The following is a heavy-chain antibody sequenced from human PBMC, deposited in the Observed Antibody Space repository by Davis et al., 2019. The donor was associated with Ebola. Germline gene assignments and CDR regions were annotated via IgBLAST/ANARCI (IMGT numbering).Heavy chain of an antibody. CDR2: VILKSGAT. CDR1: GYTFTDYN. Sequence: ASVKVSCNASGYTFTDYNIHWMRQAPGQGLEWLGRVILKSGATNYAQKFQGRVTMTRDTSISTVYMELSSLRYDDTPDYYCARGWLRSGFDYWGQGAPVTVSS. CDR3: ARGWLRSGFDY. J-gene: IGHJ4*02. V-gene: IGHV1-2*06. D-gene: IGHD5-12*01.